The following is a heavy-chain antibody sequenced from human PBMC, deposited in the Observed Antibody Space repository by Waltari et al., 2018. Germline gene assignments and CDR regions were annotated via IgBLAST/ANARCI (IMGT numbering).Heavy chain of an antibody. Sequence: EVQLVESGGGLVQPGGSLRLSCAASGFTFSSYEMNWVRQAPGKGLEWVSYISSSGSTIYYADSVKGRFTISRDNAKNSLYLQMNSLRAEDTAVYYCASSVAGYDFWSGYSRAMRRYYFDYWGQGTLVTVSS. CDR2: ISSSGSTI. D-gene: IGHD3-3*01. CDR1: GFTFSSYE. J-gene: IGHJ4*02. V-gene: IGHV3-48*03. CDR3: ASSVAGYDFWSGYSRAMRRYYFDY.